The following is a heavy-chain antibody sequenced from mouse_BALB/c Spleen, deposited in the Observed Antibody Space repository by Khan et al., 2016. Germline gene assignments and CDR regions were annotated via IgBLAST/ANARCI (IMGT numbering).Heavy chain of an antibody. CDR2: IWPGGRT. D-gene: IGHD4-1*01. V-gene: IGHV2-9*02. J-gene: IGHJ4*01. Sequence: QVQLKQSGPGLVAPSQSLSITCTVSGFSLTTSGVHWVRQPPGKGLQWLGIIWPGGRTHYNSALMSRLSISKDNSKSQLFLKMNSLQTDDTAMYYCARNWEDAMDYWGQGTSVTVSP. CDR3: ARNWEDAMDY. CDR1: GFSLTTSG.